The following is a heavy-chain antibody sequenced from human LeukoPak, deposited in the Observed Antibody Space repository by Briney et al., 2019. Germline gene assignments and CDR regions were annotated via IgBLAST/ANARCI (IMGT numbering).Heavy chain of an antibody. CDR3: ARAAYDSSGYLTL. CDR2: IWYDGTNK. Sequence: GGSLRLSCAASGFTFSSYGMHWVRQAPGKGLEWVAVIWYDGTNKYYADSVKGRFTISRDNSKNTLYLQMNSLRAEDTAVYYCARAAYDSSGYLTLWGQGTLVTVSS. V-gene: IGHV3-33*01. D-gene: IGHD3-22*01. J-gene: IGHJ4*02. CDR1: GFTFSSYG.